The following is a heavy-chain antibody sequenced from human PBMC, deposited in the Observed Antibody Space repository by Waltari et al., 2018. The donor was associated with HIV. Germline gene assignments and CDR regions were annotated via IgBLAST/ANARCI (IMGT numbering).Heavy chain of an antibody. CDR2: IWYDGSNK. D-gene: IGHD1-26*01. CDR3: ARDRYSGSRGRGFY. CDR1: GCTFSSYG. J-gene: IGHJ4*02. V-gene: IGHV3-33*01. Sequence: QVQLVESGGGVVQPGRSLRLSCAASGCTFSSYGMHWGRQGPGKGLEWVAVIWYDGSNKYYADSVKGRFTISRDNSKNTLYLQMNSLRAEDTAVYYCARDRYSGSRGRGFYWGQGTLVTVSS.